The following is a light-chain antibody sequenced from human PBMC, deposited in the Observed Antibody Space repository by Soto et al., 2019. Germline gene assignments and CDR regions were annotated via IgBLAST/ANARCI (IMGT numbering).Light chain of an antibody. J-gene: IGKJ2*01. CDR2: WAS. Sequence: DIVMTQSPDSLAVSLGERATINCKSSQSVLYSSNNKNYLAWYQQKPGQPPKLLIYWASTRESGVPDRFSGSGSGTDFTLTIISLQAEDVPVYYCQQYYSTPYTFGQGTKLEIK. V-gene: IGKV4-1*01. CDR1: QSVLYSSNNKNY. CDR3: QQYYSTPYT.